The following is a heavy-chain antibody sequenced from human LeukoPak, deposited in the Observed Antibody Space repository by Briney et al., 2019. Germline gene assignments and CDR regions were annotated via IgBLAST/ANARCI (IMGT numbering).Heavy chain of an antibody. CDR1: GFTFSSYA. J-gene: IGHJ4*02. Sequence: GSLRLSCAASGFTFSSYAMSWVRQAPGKGLGWVSAISGSGGSTYYADSVKGRFTISRDNSKNTLYLQMNSLRAEDTAVYYCAKVGDVGYYDFWSGYLSPHFDYWGQGTLVTVSS. D-gene: IGHD3-3*01. CDR3: AKVGDVGYYDFWSGYLSPHFDY. V-gene: IGHV3-23*01. CDR2: ISGSGGST.